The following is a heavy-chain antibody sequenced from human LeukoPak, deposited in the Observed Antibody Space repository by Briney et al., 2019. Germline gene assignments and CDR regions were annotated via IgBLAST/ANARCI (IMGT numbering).Heavy chain of an antibody. J-gene: IGHJ4*02. CDR2: IKQDGSEK. Sequence: GGSLRLSCAASGFTFSSYWMSWVRQAPGKGLEWVANIKQDGSEKYYVDSVKGRFTISRDNAKNSLYLQMNSLRAEDTAVYYCARVNGDYLWYFDYWGQGTLVTVSS. V-gene: IGHV3-7*01. D-gene: IGHD4-17*01. CDR3: ARVNGDYLWYFDY. CDR1: GFTFSSYW.